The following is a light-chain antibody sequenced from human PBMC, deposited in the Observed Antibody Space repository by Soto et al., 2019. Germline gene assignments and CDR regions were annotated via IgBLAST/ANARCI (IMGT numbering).Light chain of an antibody. CDR2: DAS. CDR3: QQYNSYSWT. J-gene: IGKJ1*01. Sequence: DIQMTQSPPTLSGSVGERVTITFRASQSISSWLAWYQKKPGIATKLLIYDASSLESVVPLRVSGSGSGTEVTLTISSLQPDELATYYGQQYNSYSWTFGQGTKVDIK. V-gene: IGKV1-5*01. CDR1: QSISSW.